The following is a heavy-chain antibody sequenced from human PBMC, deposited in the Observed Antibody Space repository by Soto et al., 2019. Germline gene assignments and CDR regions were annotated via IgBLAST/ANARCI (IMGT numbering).Heavy chain of an antibody. J-gene: IGHJ3*02. Sequence: SVKVSCKVSGGTFSSYAISWVRQAPGQGLEWMGGIIPIFGTANYAQKFQGRVTITADKSTSTAYMELSSLRSEDTAVYYCARVGKLMQLGAFDIWGQGTMVTVSS. V-gene: IGHV1-69*06. CDR3: ARVGKLMQLGAFDI. D-gene: IGHD1-1*01. CDR1: GGTFSSYA. CDR2: IIPIFGTA.